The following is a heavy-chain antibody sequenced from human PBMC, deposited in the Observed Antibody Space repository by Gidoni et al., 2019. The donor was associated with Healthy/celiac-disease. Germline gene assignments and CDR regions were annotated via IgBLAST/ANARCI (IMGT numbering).Heavy chain of an antibody. Sequence: EVQLVASGGGLVPPGGYLRLSWAVSGFPVRSTYMSWVRQAPGKGLEGVSVIYSGGSTYYADSVKGRFNISRDNSKNTLYLQMNSLRAEDTAVYYCARGGSLYDFTPFDYWGQGTLVTVSS. V-gene: IGHV3-66*01. D-gene: IGHD3-3*01. CDR3: ARGGSLYDFTPFDY. J-gene: IGHJ4*02. CDR2: IYSGGST. CDR1: GFPVRSTY.